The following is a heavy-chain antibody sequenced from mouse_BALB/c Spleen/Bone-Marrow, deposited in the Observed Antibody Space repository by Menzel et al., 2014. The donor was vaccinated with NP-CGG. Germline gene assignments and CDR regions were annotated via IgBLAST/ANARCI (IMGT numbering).Heavy chain of an antibody. D-gene: IGHD2-2*01. Sequence: EVKLQESGPELVKPGASVKMSCKASGYTFTNYVMHWVKQKPGQGLEWIGYINPYNDGTKYNEKFKGKATLTSDKSSSTAYMDLSSLTSEDFAVYYGARVYYGYDGTSSWFAYWGQGTLVTVSA. CDR3: ARVYYGYDGTSSWFAY. J-gene: IGHJ3*01. V-gene: IGHV1-14*01. CDR1: GYTFTNYV. CDR2: INPYNDGT.